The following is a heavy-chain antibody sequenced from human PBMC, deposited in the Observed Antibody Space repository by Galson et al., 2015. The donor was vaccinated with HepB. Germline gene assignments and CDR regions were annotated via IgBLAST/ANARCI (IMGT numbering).Heavy chain of an antibody. Sequence: SVKVSCKASGYTFTSYYMHWVRQAPGQGLEWIGIINPSGGSTSYAQKFQGRVTMTRDTSTSTVYMELSSLRSEDTAVYYCARGPVTTQLSNYYYYYGMDVWGQGTTVTVSS. V-gene: IGHV1-46*01. J-gene: IGHJ6*02. CDR3: ARGPVTTQLSNYYYYYGMDV. CDR2: INPSGGST. CDR1: GYTFTSYY. D-gene: IGHD4-17*01.